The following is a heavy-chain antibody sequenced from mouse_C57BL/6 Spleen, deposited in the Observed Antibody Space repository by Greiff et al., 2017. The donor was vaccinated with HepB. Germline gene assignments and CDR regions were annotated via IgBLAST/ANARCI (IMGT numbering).Heavy chain of an antibody. V-gene: IGHV1-55*01. Sequence: QVQLQQPGAELVKPGASVKMSCKASGYTFTSYWITWVKQRPGQGLEWIGDIYPGSGSTNYNEKFKSKATLTVDTSSSTAYMQLSSLTSEDSAVYYCARDYYGSSPWFAYWGQGTLVTVFA. CDR1: GYTFTSYW. J-gene: IGHJ3*01. CDR2: IYPGSGST. D-gene: IGHD1-1*01. CDR3: ARDYYGSSPWFAY.